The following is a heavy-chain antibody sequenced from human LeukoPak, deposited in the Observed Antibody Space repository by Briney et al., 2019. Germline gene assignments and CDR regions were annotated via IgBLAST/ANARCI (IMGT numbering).Heavy chain of an antibody. D-gene: IGHD2-2*01. CDR3: ARSSASIVVVPAAMHYYYGMDV. J-gene: IGHJ6*04. CDR1: GGTFSSYA. Sequence: GASVKVSCKASGGTFSSYAISWVRQAPGQGLEWMGGIIPIFGTANYAQKFQGRVTITADESTSTAYMELSGLRSEDTAVYYCARSSASIVVVPAAMHYYYGMDVWGKGTTVTVSS. CDR2: IIPIFGTA. V-gene: IGHV1-69*13.